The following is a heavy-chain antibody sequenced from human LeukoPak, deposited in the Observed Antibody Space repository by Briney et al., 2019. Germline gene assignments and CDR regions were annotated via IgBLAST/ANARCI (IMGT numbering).Heavy chain of an antibody. CDR1: GGSFSGYY. D-gene: IGHD2-21*01. CDR3: ARGRIASGAYYYYMDV. V-gene: IGHV4-34*01. CDR2: INHSGST. Sequence: SETLSLTCAVFGGSFSGYYWSWIRQPPGKGLEWIGEINHSGSTIYNPSFKSRVTISADTSKNQVSLKLSSVTAADTAVYYCARGRIASGAYYYYMDVWGKGTTVTVSS. J-gene: IGHJ6*03.